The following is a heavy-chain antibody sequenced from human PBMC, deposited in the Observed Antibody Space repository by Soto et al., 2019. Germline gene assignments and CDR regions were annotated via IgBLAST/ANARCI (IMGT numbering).Heavy chain of an antibody. Sequence: SETLSLTCTVSGVSISSGDYYRSWIRQPPGKGLEWIGYIYYSGSTYYNPSLKSRVTISVDTSKNQFSLKLSSVTAADTAVYYCAREATVVAPYYFDYWGQGTLVTVSS. V-gene: IGHV4-30-4*01. D-gene: IGHD2-15*01. J-gene: IGHJ4*02. CDR2: IYYSGST. CDR1: GVSISSGDYY. CDR3: AREATVVAPYYFDY.